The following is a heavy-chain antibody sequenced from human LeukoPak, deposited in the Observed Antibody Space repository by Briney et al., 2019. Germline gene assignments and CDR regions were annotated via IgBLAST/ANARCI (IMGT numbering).Heavy chain of an antibody. CDR2: ITHSGST. D-gene: IGHD4-23*01. Sequence: SETLSLTCTVSGGSISSYYWNWIRQPPGKGLEWIGEITHSGSTNHNPSLKSRVTISVDTSKNQFSLKLSSVTAADTAVYYRARGDYGGNSDDYWGQGTLVTVSS. CDR1: GGSISSYY. J-gene: IGHJ4*02. CDR3: ARGDYGGNSDDY. V-gene: IGHV4-34*01.